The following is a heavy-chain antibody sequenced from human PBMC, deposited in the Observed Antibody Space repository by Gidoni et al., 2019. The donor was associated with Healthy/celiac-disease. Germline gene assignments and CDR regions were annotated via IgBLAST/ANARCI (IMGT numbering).Heavy chain of an antibody. CDR1: VCSISSSSYY. V-gene: IGHV4-39*01. D-gene: IGHD6-13*01. Sequence: QLQLQESGPGLVKPSETLSLTCTVSVCSISSSSYYGGWIRQPPGKGVEWIGSIYYSGSTYYNASLKMRVTIYVDTSKTQFSLKLSSVTAADTAVDYCARQRRSSSWPVDYWGQGTLVTVSS. CDR2: IYYSGST. CDR3: ARQRRSSSWPVDY. J-gene: IGHJ4*02.